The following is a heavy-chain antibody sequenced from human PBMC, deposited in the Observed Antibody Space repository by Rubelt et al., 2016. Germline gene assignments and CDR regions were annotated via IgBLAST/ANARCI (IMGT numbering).Heavy chain of an antibody. CDR1: GYTFTSYA. D-gene: IGHD2-15*01. CDR2: INAGNGNT. Sequence: QVQLVQSGAEVKKPGASVKVSCKASGYTFTSYAMHWVRQAPGQRLEWMGWINAGNGNTKYSQKFQGRVTITRDTSASTAYMELGSLRAEDTAVYYCAGGDIVVVVAASNPLDYWGQGTLVTVSS. CDR3: AGGDIVVVVAASNPLDY. J-gene: IGHJ4*02. V-gene: IGHV1-3*01.